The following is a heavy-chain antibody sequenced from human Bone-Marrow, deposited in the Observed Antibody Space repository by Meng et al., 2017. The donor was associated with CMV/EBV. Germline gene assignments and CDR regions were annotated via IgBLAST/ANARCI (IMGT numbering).Heavy chain of an antibody. D-gene: IGHD3-22*01. CDR2: SIPMFGIT. J-gene: IGHJ4*02. CDR1: GYTFTGYY. CDR3: ALYYDSSGYYYYFEN. V-gene: IGHV1-69*05. Sequence: SVKVSCKASGYTFTGYYMHWVRQAPGQGLEWMGGSIPMFGITNYAQKFQGRVTITTDESTSTAYMELRSLRSEDMAVYYCALYYDSSGYYYYFENWGQGTLVTVSS.